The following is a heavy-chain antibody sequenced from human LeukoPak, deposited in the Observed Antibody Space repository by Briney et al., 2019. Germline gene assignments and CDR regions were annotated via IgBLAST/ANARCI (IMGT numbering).Heavy chain of an antibody. D-gene: IGHD6-13*01. J-gene: IGHJ4*02. Sequence: ASVKVSCKVSGYTLTELSMHWVRQAPGKGLEWMGGFDPEDGETIYAQKFQGRVTMTEDTSTDTAYMELSSLRSEDTAVYYCATEGGIAAAGTRVDFDYWGQGTLVTVSS. V-gene: IGHV1-24*01. CDR3: ATEGGIAAAGTRVDFDY. CDR1: GYTLTELS. CDR2: FDPEDGET.